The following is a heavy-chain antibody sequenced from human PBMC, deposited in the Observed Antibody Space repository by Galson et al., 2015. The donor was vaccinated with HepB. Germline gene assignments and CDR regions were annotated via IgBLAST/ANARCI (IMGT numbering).Heavy chain of an antibody. D-gene: IGHD6-13*01. V-gene: IGHV3-21*01. CDR3: ARGGHGSSWSDY. Sequence: SLRLSCAASGFTFSIYTMNWVRQAPGKGLEWVSSISSSSSYIYYADSVKGRFTSSRDNANSSLYLQMNSLRAEDTAVYYCARGGHGSSWSDYWGQGTLVTVSS. J-gene: IGHJ4*02. CDR2: ISSSSSYI. CDR1: GFTFSIYT.